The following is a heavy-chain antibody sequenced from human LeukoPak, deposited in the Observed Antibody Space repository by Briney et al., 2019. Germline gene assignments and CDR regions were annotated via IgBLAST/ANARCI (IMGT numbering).Heavy chain of an antibody. CDR3: ARFPFTFGGVPYYFDY. J-gene: IGHJ4*02. D-gene: IGHD3-16*01. Sequence: PGESLKISCKGSGYSFTSYWIGWVRQMPGKGLEWMGIIYPGDSDTRYSPSFQGQVTISADKSISTAYLQWSSLKAPDTAMYYCARFPFTFGGVPYYFDYWGQGTLVTVSS. CDR2: IYPGDSDT. V-gene: IGHV5-51*03. CDR1: GYSFTSYW.